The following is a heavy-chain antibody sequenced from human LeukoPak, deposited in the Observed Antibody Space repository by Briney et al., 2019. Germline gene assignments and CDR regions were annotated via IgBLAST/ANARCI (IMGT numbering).Heavy chain of an antibody. CDR2: IYPSGNT. D-gene: IGHD1-26*01. J-gene: IGHJ3*02. CDR3: ARHYSESGVDAFDI. V-gene: IGHV4-61*02. Sequence: SETLSLTCTVSGGSISSGSYYWGWIWQPAGKGLEWIGRIYPSGNTMYNPSLKSRVTISIDTSKNQFSLKLTSATAADTAVYYCARHYSESGVDAFDIWGQGTMVTVSS. CDR1: GGSISSGSYY.